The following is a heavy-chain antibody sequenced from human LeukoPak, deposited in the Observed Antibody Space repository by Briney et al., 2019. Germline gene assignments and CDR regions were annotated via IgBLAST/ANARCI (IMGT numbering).Heavy chain of an antibody. D-gene: IGHD3-3*01. J-gene: IGHJ6*03. CDR1: GGSISSGAYC. CDR2: MYYDGST. CDR3: ARGPYYDFWSGYPYMDV. V-gene: IGHV4-31*03. Sequence: SETLSLTCTASGGSISSGAYCWSWIRQRPGKGLEWIGYMYYDGSTYSNPSLKSRLTISVDTSKNQFSLKLSSVTAADTAVYYCARGPYYDFWSGYPYMDVWGKGTTVTVSS.